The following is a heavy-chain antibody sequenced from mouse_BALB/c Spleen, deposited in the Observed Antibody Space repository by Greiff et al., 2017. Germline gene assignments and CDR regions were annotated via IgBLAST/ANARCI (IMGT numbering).Heavy chain of an antibody. Sequence: VQLQQPGAELVKPGASVKLSCKASGYTFTSYWMHWVKQRPGQGLEWIGEINPSNGRTNYNEKFKGKATLTVDKSSSTAYMQLSSLTSEDSAVYYCAYYYGSSYWGQGTTLTVSS. CDR3: AYYYGSSY. D-gene: IGHD1-1*01. CDR1: GYTFTSYW. CDR2: INPSNGRT. J-gene: IGHJ2*01. V-gene: IGHV1S81*02.